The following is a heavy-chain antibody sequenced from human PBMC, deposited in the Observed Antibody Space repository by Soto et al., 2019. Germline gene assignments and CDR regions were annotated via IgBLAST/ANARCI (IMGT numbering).Heavy chain of an antibody. J-gene: IGHJ4*01. CDR1: GYCFSIHW. CDR2: IYPGNSNT. D-gene: IGHD2-15*01. Sequence: GDSLKIYCMGSGYCFSIHWAAWLRQMPGKGLEWVGFIYPGNSNTMYSPSFQGHVTISADTALSTTYLQWDTLKPSDTAMYFCARDSHCNGGNCRMGDFDMRGQGTMVTVSS. CDR3: ARDSHCNGGNCRMGDFDM. V-gene: IGHV5-51*01.